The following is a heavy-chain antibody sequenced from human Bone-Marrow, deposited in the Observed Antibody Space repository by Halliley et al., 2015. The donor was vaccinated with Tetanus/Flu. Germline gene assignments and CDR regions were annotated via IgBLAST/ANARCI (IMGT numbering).Heavy chain of an antibody. J-gene: IGHJ4*01. CDR3: VRFHPNANWGLLDH. CDR1: GYIFTTYS. CDR2: IAPSDSYV. V-gene: IGHV5-10-1*01. D-gene: IGHD7-27*01. Sequence: QLVQSGAEVKKPGESLRISCKASGYIFTTYSISWVRQMPGKGLEWMGRIAPSDSYVNYSPSFEGHVSISVDKSISTAYLVWNSLPASGAATYYCVRFHPNANWGLLDHWGHGTQVTVSS.